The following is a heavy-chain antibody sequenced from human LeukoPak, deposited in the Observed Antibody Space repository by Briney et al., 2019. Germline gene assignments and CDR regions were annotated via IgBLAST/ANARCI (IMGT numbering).Heavy chain of an antibody. CDR1: GFTFDDYA. CDR2: ISWNSGSI. D-gene: IGHD3-10*01. J-gene: IGHJ4*02. CDR3: AKDREYYGSGSALNY. Sequence: GGSLRLSCAASGFTFDDYAMHWVRQAPGKGLEWVSGISWNSGSIGYADSVKGRFTISRDNAKNSLYLQMNSLRAEDTASYYCAKDREYYGSGSALNYWGQGTLVTVSS. V-gene: IGHV3-9*01.